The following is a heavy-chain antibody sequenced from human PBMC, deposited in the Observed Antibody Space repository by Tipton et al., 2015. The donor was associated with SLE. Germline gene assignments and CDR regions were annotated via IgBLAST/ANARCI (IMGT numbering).Heavy chain of an antibody. D-gene: IGHD3-10*01. CDR3: ARHLGVIVAFEV. CDR1: GGSIRSSNW. J-gene: IGHJ3*01. V-gene: IGHV4-4*02. CDR2: IHHSGST. Sequence: TLSLTCTVSGGSIRSSNWWSWVRQPPGKGLEWTGEIHHSGSTNSNPSLKSRVTISVDKSKNQFSLKLSSVTVADTAVYYCARHLGVIVAFEVWGQGTVLTVSS.